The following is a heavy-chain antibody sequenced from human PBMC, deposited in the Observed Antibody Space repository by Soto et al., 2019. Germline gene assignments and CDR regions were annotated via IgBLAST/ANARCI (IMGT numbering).Heavy chain of an antibody. D-gene: IGHD3-10*01. CDR1: GIPVSSNY. CDR2: LHSGGDT. Sequence: EVQLVESGGGLVQPGGSLRLSRVASGIPVSSNYMTWVRQAPGKGLEWVSVLHSGGDTYYANSVKGRFTISRHDSTNTLFLQTNSLTAEDTAVYYCARDGPYYYASRMDVWGQGTTVTVSS. CDR3: ARDGPYYYASRMDV. J-gene: IGHJ6*02. V-gene: IGHV3-53*04.